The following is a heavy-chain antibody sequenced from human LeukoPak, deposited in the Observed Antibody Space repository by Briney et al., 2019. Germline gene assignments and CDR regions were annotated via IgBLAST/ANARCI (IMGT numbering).Heavy chain of an antibody. D-gene: IGHD3-16*02. J-gene: IGHJ3*02. V-gene: IGHV4-59*01. CDR2: IYYSGST. Sequence: SETLSLTCSVSGGSISGYYWSWIRQPPGKGLEWIGYIYYSGSTNYNPSLKSRVTISVDTSKNQFSLKLSSVTAADTAVYYCARVKGSYDYVWGSYRLEAFDIWGQGTMVTVSS. CDR3: ARVKGSYDYVWGSYRLEAFDI. CDR1: GGSISGYY.